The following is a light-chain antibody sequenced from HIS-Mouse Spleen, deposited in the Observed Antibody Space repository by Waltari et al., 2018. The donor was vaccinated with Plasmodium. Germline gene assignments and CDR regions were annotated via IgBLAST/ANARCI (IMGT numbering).Light chain of an antibody. CDR2: SNK. V-gene: IGLV1-44*01. CDR3: AAWDDSLNGHWV. Sequence: QSVLPQPPSASGTPGQRVTISCSGSSSNIGSNTVNWYQQLPGPAPKLLICSNKPRPSGVPDRFAVSKSGTSASLAISGLQSEDEADYYCAAWDDSLNGHWVFGGGTKLTVL. CDR1: SSNIGSNT. J-gene: IGLJ3*02.